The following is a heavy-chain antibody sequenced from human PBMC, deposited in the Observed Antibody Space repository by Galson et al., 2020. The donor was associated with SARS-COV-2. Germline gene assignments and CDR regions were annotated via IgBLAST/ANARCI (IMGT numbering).Heavy chain of an antibody. CDR2: INWSGEFP. CDR1: GFMFDEYG. J-gene: IGHJ4*02. CDR3: ARGFCRGSHWYRDDYYFDY. V-gene: IGHV3-20*04. Sequence: GGSMRLSCAVSGFMFDEYGMSWVRHVPGKGLEWVSGINWSGEFPGYEDSVKGRFTISRDNAKNSLILQMSSLRAEDTALYYCARGFCRGSHWYRDDYYFDYWGQGTLFTVSS. D-gene: IGHD2-21*02.